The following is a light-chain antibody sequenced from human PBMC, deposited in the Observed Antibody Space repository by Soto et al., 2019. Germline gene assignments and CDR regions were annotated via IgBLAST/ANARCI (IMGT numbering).Light chain of an antibody. Sequence: SYELTQPLSVSVALGQTARITCGGNNIGSKNVHWYQQKPRQAPVLVIYRDSNRPSGIPERFSGSNSGNTATLTISRAQAGDEADYYCQVWDSSIVVFGGGTKLTVL. CDR1: NIGSKN. CDR3: QVWDSSIVV. CDR2: RDS. J-gene: IGLJ2*01. V-gene: IGLV3-9*01.